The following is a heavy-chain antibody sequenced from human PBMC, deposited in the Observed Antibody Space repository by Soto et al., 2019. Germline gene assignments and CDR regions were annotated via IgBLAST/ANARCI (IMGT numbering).Heavy chain of an antibody. V-gene: IGHV3-21*01. CDR3: ASDIVVVPAAISRQVDY. CDR1: GFTFSSYS. J-gene: IGHJ4*02. Sequence: GGSLRLSCAASGFTFSSYSMNWVRQAPGEGLEWVSSISSSSSYIYYADSVKGRFTISRDNAKNSLYLQMNSLRAEDTAVYYCASDIVVVPAAISRQVDYWGQGTLVTVSS. CDR2: ISSSSSYI. D-gene: IGHD2-2*01.